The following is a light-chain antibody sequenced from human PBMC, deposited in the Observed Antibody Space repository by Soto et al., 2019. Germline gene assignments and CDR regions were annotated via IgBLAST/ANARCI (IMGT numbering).Light chain of an antibody. CDR1: QSISSY. J-gene: IGKJ1*01. CDR3: QQSYSTPRT. V-gene: IGKV1-39*01. Sequence: DIQRTQSPSSLSASVGDRVTITCRASQSISSYLHWYQQKPGQAPKLLIYAASSLQSGVPSRFSGSGSGTDFTLTISSLQPEDFATDYCQQSYSTPRTFGQGTKVEIK. CDR2: AAS.